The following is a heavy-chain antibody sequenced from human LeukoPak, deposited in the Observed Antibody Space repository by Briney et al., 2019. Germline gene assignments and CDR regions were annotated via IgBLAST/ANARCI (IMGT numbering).Heavy chain of an antibody. Sequence: PSETLSLTCAVYGGSFSGYYWSWIRQPPGKGLEWIGEINHSGSTNYNPSLKSRVTISVDTSKNQFSLKLSSVTAAGTAVYYCARRPRYSSSWYIVWGAFDIWGQGTMVTVSS. J-gene: IGHJ3*02. CDR3: ARRPRYSSSWYIVWGAFDI. D-gene: IGHD6-13*01. V-gene: IGHV4-34*01. CDR2: INHSGST. CDR1: GGSFSGYY.